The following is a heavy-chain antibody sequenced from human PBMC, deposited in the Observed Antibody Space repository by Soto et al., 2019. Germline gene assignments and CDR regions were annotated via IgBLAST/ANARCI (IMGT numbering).Heavy chain of an antibody. D-gene: IGHD3-22*01. CDR1: GYTLTTFA. J-gene: IGHJ4*02. CDR2: VNAGTGNV. Sequence: ASVKVSCQASGYTLTTFAIHWVRQAPGQGLEWMGWVNAGTGNVQYSQNFQDRVTFTRDTSASTAYVELSSLGFEDTAVYYCAEDTSGYYYWGQGTPVTVS. V-gene: IGHV1-3*01. CDR3: AEDTSGYYY.